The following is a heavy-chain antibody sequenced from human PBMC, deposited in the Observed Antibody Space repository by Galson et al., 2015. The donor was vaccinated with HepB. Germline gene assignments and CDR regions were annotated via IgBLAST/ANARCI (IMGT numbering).Heavy chain of an antibody. CDR3: TTDWNNSSGVATTLLDFDY. D-gene: IGHD5-12*01. Sequence: SLRLSCAASGFTFSNAWMSWVRQAPGKGLEWVGRIKSKTDGGTTDYAAPVKGRFTISRDDSKNTLYLQMNSLKTEDTAVYYCTTDWNNSSGVATTLLDFDYWGQGTLVTVSS. J-gene: IGHJ4*02. CDR2: IKSKTDGGTT. V-gene: IGHV3-15*01. CDR1: GFTFSNAW.